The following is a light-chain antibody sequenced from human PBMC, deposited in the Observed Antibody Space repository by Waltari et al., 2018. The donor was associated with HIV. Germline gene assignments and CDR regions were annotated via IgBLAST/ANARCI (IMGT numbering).Light chain of an antibody. J-gene: IGLJ2*01. Sequence: QSALPQPSSVSGSPGQSLTISCPGTATDHYEFPWYHPRPGEAPQVIIFEVVNRPSGVSNRFSGSRSGNTASLTISGLLAEDEADYFCTSYISSAIPVFGGGTKVTVL. CDR2: EVV. CDR1: ATDHYE. CDR3: TSYISSAIPV. V-gene: IGLV2-14*01.